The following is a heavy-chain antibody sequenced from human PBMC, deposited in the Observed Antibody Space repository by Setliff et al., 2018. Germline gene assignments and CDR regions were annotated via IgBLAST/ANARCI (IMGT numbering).Heavy chain of an antibody. D-gene: IGHD1-1*01. CDR3: ARVRNTQNGFFDY. Sequence: LSLTCSVSSSSITSAYSWAWIRQTPGKGLEWIGTIYHSGNTYYNPSLNSRLTISVDTSKNQFSLGLTSVTAADTAIYYRARVRNTQNGFFDYWSQGTLVTVSS. CDR2: IYHSGNT. CDR1: SSSITSAYS. J-gene: IGHJ4*02. V-gene: IGHV4-38-2*02.